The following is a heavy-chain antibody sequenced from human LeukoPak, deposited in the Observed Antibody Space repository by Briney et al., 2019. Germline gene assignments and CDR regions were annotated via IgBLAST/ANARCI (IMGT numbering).Heavy chain of an antibody. CDR3: ARGRLWSNYDY. CDR1: GYTFTSYA. V-gene: IGHV1-3*01. J-gene: IGHJ4*02. Sequence: ASVKVSCKASGYTFTSYAMHWVRQAPGQRLEWMGWINARNGNTKYSQKFQGRVTITRDTSASTAYMELSSLRSEDTAVYYCARGRLWSNYDYWGQGTLVTVSS. D-gene: IGHD5-18*01. CDR2: INARNGNT.